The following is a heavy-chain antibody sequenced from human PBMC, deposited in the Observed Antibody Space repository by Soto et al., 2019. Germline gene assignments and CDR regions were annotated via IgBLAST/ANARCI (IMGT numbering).Heavy chain of an antibody. CDR2: IYYSGRT. J-gene: IGHJ6*03. CDR3: ARVPSYSSSWYRYYYYYMDV. D-gene: IGHD6-13*01. V-gene: IGHV4-59*01. CDR1: GGSIKSYD. Sequence: SETQSLTCTVSGGSIKSYDWSWVRQPPGKGLEWIGYIYYSGRTNYNPSLKSRVIISVDTSKNQFSLKLSSVTAADTAVYYCARVPSYSSSWYRYYYYYMDVWGKGTTVTVSS.